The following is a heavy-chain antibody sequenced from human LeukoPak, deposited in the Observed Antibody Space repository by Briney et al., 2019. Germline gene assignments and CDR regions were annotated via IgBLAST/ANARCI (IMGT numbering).Heavy chain of an antibody. Sequence: ASVKVSCKASGYTFITYGITWVRQAPGQGLEWMGWISAYNGNTNYAQNLQGRATMTTDTSTSIAYMELRSLRSDDTALYYCARAPKDYGGISGAQTFDYWGQGTLVTVSS. CDR1: GYTFITYG. D-gene: IGHD4-23*01. CDR2: ISAYNGNT. J-gene: IGHJ4*02. V-gene: IGHV1-18*01. CDR3: ARAPKDYGGISGAQTFDY.